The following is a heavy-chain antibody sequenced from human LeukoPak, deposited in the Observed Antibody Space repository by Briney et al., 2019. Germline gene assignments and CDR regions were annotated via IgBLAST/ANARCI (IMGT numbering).Heavy chain of an antibody. CDR1: GFTFSSYA. Sequence: PGGSLRLSCAASGFTFSSYAMSWVRQAPGKGLEWVSAISGSGGSTYYADSVKGRFTISRDNSKNTLYLQMNSLRAEDTAVYYCAKDRLTYYYDSSGYAFDIWGQGTMVTASS. CDR3: AKDRLTYYYDSSGYAFDI. CDR2: ISGSGGST. D-gene: IGHD3-22*01. V-gene: IGHV3-23*01. J-gene: IGHJ3*02.